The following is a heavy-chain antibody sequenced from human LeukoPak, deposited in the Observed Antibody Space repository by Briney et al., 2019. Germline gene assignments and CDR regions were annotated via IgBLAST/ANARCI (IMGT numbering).Heavy chain of an antibody. D-gene: IGHD3-22*01. CDR3: AREREGYDSSGYYSYNWFDP. J-gene: IGHJ5*02. V-gene: IGHV4-59*01. CDR2: IYYSGST. Sequence: SSKTLSLTCTVSGGSISSYYWSWIRQPPGKGLEWIGYIYYSGSTNYNPSLKSRVTISVDTSKNQFSLKLSSVTAADTAVYCCAREREGYDSSGYYSYNWFDPWGQGTLVTVSS. CDR1: GGSISSYY.